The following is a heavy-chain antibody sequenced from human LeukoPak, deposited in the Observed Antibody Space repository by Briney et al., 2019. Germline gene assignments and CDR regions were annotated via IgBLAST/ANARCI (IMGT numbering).Heavy chain of an antibody. Sequence: GESLKISCKGSGYSFTSYWIGWVRQMPGKGLEWMGIIYPGDSDTRYSPSFQGQVTISADKSISTAYLQWSSLKASDTAMYYCARQTYYDFWSGYSSDAFDIWGQGTMVTVSS. CDR1: GYSFTSYW. J-gene: IGHJ3*02. D-gene: IGHD3-3*01. V-gene: IGHV5-51*01. CDR2: IYPGDSDT. CDR3: ARQTYYDFWSGYSSDAFDI.